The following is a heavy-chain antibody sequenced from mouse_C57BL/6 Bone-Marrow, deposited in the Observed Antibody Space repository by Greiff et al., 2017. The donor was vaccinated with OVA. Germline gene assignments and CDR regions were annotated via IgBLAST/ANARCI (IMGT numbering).Heavy chain of an antibody. V-gene: IGHV1-63*01. CDR1: GYTFTNYW. J-gene: IGHJ2*01. CDR2: IYPGGGYT. D-gene: IGHD2-2*01. Sequence: VKLQESGAELVRPGTSVKMSCKASGYTFTNYWIGWAKQRPGHGLEWIGDIYPGGGYTNYNEKFKGKATLTADKSSSTAYMQFSSLTSEDSAIYYCARRWLRRGYFDYWGQGTTLTVSS. CDR3: ARRWLRRGYFDY.